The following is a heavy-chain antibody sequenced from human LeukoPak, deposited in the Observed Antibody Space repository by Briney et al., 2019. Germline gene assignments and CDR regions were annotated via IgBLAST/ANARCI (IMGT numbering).Heavy chain of an antibody. J-gene: IGHJ4*02. CDR2: ISNNSGVT. V-gene: IGHV3-23*01. D-gene: IGHD6-6*01. Sequence: GGSLRLSCAASGFTFSNYAMSWVRQAPGKGLDWVSAISNNSGVTYYADSVKGRFTISRDNSKNTLYLQMNSLRAEDTAVYYCAKMGVVAARPGTFDYWGQGTLVTVSS. CDR3: AKMGVVAARPGTFDY. CDR1: GFTFSNYA.